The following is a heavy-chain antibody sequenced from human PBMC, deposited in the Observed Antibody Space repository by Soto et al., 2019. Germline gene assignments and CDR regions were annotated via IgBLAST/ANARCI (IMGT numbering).Heavy chain of an antibody. CDR1: GFTFTSSA. D-gene: IGHD5-18*01. Sequence: RASVKVSCKASGFTFTSSAVQCVRQARGQRLEWIGWIVVGSGNTNYAQKFQERVTITRDMSTSTAYMELSSLRSEDTAVYYCAALPVGYSYASRVDYWGQGTLVTVSS. CDR2: IVVGSGNT. V-gene: IGHV1-58*01. J-gene: IGHJ4*02. CDR3: AALPVGYSYASRVDY.